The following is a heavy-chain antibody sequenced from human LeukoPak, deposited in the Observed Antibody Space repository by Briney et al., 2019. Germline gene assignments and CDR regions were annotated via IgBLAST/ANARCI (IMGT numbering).Heavy chain of an antibody. CDR1: GFTFSSYG. J-gene: IGHJ4*02. Sequence: GGSLRLSCAASGFTFSSYGMHWVRQAPGKGLEWVSFIRYDGSNKYYADSVKGRFTISRDNSKNTLYLQMSSLRAEDTAVYYCAKDLSKELLYRRAKYYFDYWGQGTLVTVSS. D-gene: IGHD3-3*01. V-gene: IGHV3-30*02. CDR3: AKDLSKELLYRRAKYYFDY. CDR2: IRYDGSNK.